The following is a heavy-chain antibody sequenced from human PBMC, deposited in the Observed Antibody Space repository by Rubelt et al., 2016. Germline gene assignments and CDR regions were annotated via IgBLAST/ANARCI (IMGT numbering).Heavy chain of an antibody. V-gene: IGHV3-23*01. Sequence: YAMSWVRQAPGKGLECVSGISGRGGTTYYADSVQGRFTISRDNSKNTLYLQINSLGVEDTAVYYCARSLAYRGTKYFDLWGRGTLVTASS. CDR1: YA. CDR3: ARSLAYRGTKYFDL. D-gene: IGHD3-10*01. CDR2: ISGRGGTT. J-gene: IGHJ2*01.